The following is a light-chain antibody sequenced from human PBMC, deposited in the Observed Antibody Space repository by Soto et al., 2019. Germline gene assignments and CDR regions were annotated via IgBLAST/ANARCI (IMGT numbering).Light chain of an antibody. Sequence: QSVLTQPASVSGSPGQSITISRTGTSSDVGAYNYVSWYQQYPGKAPKLVISQVSSRPSGISNRFSGSKSGNTASLTISGLQAEDEADYYCHSYTSSISWVFGGGTKVTVL. J-gene: IGLJ3*02. CDR3: HSYTSSISWV. CDR2: QVS. V-gene: IGLV2-14*01. CDR1: SSDVGAYNY.